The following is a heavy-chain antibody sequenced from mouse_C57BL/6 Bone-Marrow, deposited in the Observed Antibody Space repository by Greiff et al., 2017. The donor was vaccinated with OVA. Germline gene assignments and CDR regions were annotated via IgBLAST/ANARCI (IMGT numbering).Heavy chain of an antibody. V-gene: IGHV1-9*01. Sequence: VKLQQSGAELMKPGASVKLSCKATGYTFTGYWIEWVKQRPGHGLEWIGEILPGSGSTNYNEKFKGKATFTADTSSNTAYMQLSSLTTEDSAIYYGARRAVVAPYWYFDVWGTGTTVTVSS. CDR3: ARRAVVAPYWYFDV. CDR1: GYTFTGYW. CDR2: ILPGSGST. J-gene: IGHJ1*03. D-gene: IGHD1-1*01.